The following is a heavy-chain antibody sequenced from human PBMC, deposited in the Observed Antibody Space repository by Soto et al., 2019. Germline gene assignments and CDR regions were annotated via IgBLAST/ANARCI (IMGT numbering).Heavy chain of an antibody. J-gene: IGHJ5*02. CDR2: IIPIFGTA. D-gene: IGHD6-13*01. CDR1: GGTFSSYA. V-gene: IGHV1-69*06. Sequence: WASVKVSCKASGGTFSSYAISWVRQAPGQGLEWMGGIIPIFGTANYAQKFQGRVTITADKSTSTAYMELSSLRSEDTAVYYCARDRSSSSWYEKSWFDPWGQGTLVTVSS. CDR3: ARDRSSSSWYEKSWFDP.